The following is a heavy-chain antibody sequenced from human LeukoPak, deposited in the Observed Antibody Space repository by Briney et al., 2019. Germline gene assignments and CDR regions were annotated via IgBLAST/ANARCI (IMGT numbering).Heavy chain of an antibody. D-gene: IGHD4-23*01. Sequence: GGSLRLSCAASGFTFSSFAMQWVRQAPGKGLEWVALISDDGSNEYYADSVRGRFAISRDNSKNTLHLKMNSLRPEDTALYYCANLIRYGGKGFWGQGTQVTVSS. V-gene: IGHV3-30*18. CDR3: ANLIRYGGKGF. CDR1: GFTFSSFA. CDR2: ISDDGSNE. J-gene: IGHJ4*02.